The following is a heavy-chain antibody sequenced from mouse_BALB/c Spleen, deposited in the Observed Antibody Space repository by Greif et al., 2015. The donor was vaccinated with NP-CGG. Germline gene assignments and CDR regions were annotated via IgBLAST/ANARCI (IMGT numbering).Heavy chain of an antibody. CDR1: GYTFTSYW. Sequence: SGAELVRPGASVKLSCKASGYTFTSYWINWVKQRPGQGLEWIGNIYPSDSYTNYNQKFKDKARLTVDKSSSTAYMQLSSPTSEDSAVYYCTRSEGNYYFDYWGQGTTLTVSS. CDR3: TRSEGNYYFDY. J-gene: IGHJ2*01. CDR2: IYPSDSYT. V-gene: IGHV1-69*02. D-gene: IGHD2-1*01.